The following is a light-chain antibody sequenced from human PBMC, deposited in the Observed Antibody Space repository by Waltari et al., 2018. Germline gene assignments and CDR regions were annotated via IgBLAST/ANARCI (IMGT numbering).Light chain of an antibody. J-gene: IGKJ1*01. Sequence: EIMLTQSPGTLSLSPGERATLSCRASQSISKYLAWYQQKTGQAPRLLIYDASIRATGIPDRFSGSGYGTDFSLTISRLEPEDYAVYYCQKYGSLPATFGRGTKVEIK. CDR3: QKYGSLPAT. CDR1: QSISKY. CDR2: DAS. V-gene: IGKV3-20*01.